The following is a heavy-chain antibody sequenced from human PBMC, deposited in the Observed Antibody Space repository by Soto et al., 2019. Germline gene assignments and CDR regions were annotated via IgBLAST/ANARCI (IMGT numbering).Heavy chain of an antibody. J-gene: IGHJ4*02. V-gene: IGHV2-5*02. CDR3: ARRPYLSAYSFDY. D-gene: IGHD3-10*01. CDR2: IFWDDDN. CDR1: GFSLSTAGVG. Sequence: QITLKESGPTLVKPTETLTLTCTFSGFSLSTAGVGVGWIRQPPGKTLEWLALIFWDDDNRYNPSLKTRVTVTKDTSKDQVVLTMTNMDPVDTATYHCARRPYLSAYSFDYWGQGILVTVSS.